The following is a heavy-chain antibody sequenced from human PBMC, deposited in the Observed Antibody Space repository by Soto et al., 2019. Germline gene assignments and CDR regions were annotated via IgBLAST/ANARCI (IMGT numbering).Heavy chain of an antibody. J-gene: IGHJ3*02. D-gene: IGHD1-1*01. V-gene: IGHV1-24*01. CDR3: ATRGLALEDDAFDI. CDR1: GYTLTELS. Sequence: ASVKVSCKVSGYTLTELSMHWVRQAPGKGLEWMGGFDPEDGETIYAQKFQGRVTMTEDTSTDTAYMELSSLRSEDTAVYYCATRGLALEDDAFDIWGQGTMVTVSS. CDR2: FDPEDGET.